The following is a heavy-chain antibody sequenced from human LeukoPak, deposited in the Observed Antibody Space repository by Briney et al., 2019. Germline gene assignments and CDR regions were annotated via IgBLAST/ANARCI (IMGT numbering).Heavy chain of an antibody. CDR1: GFTFSSYG. CDR3: AKGFVQLWSFDL. D-gene: IGHD6-6*01. Sequence: GGSLRLSCAASGFTFSSYGMHWVRQAPGKGLEWVSGISGHTYYADSVKGRFTISRDNSKNTLSLQMNSLRAEDTAVYYCAKGFVQLWSFDLWGRGTLDTVSS. CDR2: ISGHT. V-gene: IGHV3-23*01. J-gene: IGHJ2*01.